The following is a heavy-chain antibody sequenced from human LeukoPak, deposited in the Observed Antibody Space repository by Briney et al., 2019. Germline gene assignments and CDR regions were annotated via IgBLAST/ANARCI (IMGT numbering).Heavy chain of an antibody. Sequence: PSETLSLTCTVSGGSISSYYWTWIRQPAGKGLEWVGRIYSSGSTNHNPSLKSRVTMSVDTSKNQFSLKLSSVTAADTAVYYCARGGLQGNYYYYYGMDVWGQGTTVTVSS. CDR3: ARGGLQGNYYYYYGMDV. CDR1: GGSISSYY. D-gene: IGHD5-24*01. V-gene: IGHV4-4*07. CDR2: IYSSGST. J-gene: IGHJ6*02.